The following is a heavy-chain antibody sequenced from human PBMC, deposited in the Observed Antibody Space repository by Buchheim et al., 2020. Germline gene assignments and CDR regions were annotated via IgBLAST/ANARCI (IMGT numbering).Heavy chain of an antibody. CDR1: GFTFSSYG. V-gene: IGHV3-30*02. CDR2: IRNDGSTK. CDR3: AKGFSNVWNAFDI. D-gene: IGHD1-1*01. Sequence: QVQLVESGGGVVQPGRSLRLSCAASGFTFSSYGMHWVRQAPGKGLEWVTFIRNDGSTKYYADSVKGRFTISRDNPKNTLYLQMSSLKPEDMAVYYCAKGFSNVWNAFDIWGQGT. J-gene: IGHJ3*02.